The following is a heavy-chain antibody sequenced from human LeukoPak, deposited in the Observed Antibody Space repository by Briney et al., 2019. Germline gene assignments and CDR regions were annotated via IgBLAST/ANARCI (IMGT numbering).Heavy chain of an antibody. V-gene: IGHV3-43*02. CDR1: GFTFDDYA. CDR3: AKGCSGGSCYSELLLDY. J-gene: IGHJ4*02. CDR2: ISGDGGST. Sequence: QPGGSLRLSCAASGFTFDDYAMHWVRHAPGKGLEWVSLISGDGGSTYYADSVKGRFTISRDNSKNSLYLQTNSLRTEDTALYYCAKGCSGGSCYSELLLDYWGQGTLVTVSS. D-gene: IGHD2-15*01.